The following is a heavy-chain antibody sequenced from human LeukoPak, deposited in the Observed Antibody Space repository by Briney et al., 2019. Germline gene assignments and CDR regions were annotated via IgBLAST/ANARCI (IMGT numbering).Heavy chain of an antibody. CDR1: GFTFSSYA. D-gene: IGHD4-17*01. V-gene: IGHV3-23*01. CDR3: AKDRDNSGDYGGGDY. Sequence: GGSLRLSCAASGFTFSSYAMSWVRQAPGKGLEWVSDISGSGGGTYYADSVKGRFTISRDNSKNTLYLQMNSLSAEDTAVYYGAKDRDNSGDYGGGDYWGQGTLVTVSS. J-gene: IGHJ4*02. CDR2: ISGSGGGT.